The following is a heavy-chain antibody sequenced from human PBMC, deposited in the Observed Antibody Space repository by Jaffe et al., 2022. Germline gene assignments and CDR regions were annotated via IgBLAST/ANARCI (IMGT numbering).Heavy chain of an antibody. CDR2: ISSSSSTI. J-gene: IGHJ3*02. CDR3: AREPQGVFWSGYYKSDAFDI. D-gene: IGHD3-3*01. CDR1: GFTFSSYS. V-gene: IGHV3-48*01. Sequence: EVQLVESGGGLVQPGGSLRLSCAASGFTFSSYSMNWVRQAPGKGLEWVSYISSSSSTIYYADSVKGRFTISRDNAKNSLYLQMNSLRAEDTAVYYCAREPQGVFWSGYYKSDAFDIWGQGTMVTVSS.